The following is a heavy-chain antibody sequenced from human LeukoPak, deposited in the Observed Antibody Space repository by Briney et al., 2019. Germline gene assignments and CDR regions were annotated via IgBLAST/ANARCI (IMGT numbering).Heavy chain of an antibody. Sequence: ASVKVSCKASGYTFTTYGISWVRQAPGQGLEWMGWISGYNGNTNYAQKFQGRVTMTTDTPTTTAYMDVRSLRSDDTAVYYCARDNSVGDIAWWFDPWGQGTLVTVSS. V-gene: IGHV1-18*01. CDR3: ARDNSVGDIAWWFDP. D-gene: IGHD3-10*01. CDR2: ISGYNGNT. J-gene: IGHJ5*02. CDR1: GYTFTTYG.